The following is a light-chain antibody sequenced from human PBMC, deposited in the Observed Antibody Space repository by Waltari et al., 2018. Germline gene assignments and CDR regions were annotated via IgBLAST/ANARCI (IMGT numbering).Light chain of an antibody. CDR1: QSISNY. Sequence: DIQMTQSPSSLSASAGDRVTITCRASQSISNYLNWYQQKPGKAPKVLIYSAFALQSGVPSRFSGSGSGTDFTLTISSLQPEDFATYYCQQSYSVPPYTFGQGTKLEIK. CDR2: SAF. J-gene: IGKJ2*01. CDR3: QQSYSVPPYT. V-gene: IGKV1-39*01.